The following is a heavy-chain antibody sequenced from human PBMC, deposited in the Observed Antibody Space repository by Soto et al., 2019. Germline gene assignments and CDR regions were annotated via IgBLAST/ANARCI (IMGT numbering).Heavy chain of an antibody. Sequence: QVQLVQSGAEVKKPGSSVKVSCTASGDTFSNYAFSWVRQASGQGLEWMGGIIPIFPTSNYAKNFQGRLTITADDSTYTVFMELSSLTPDDTAVYYCAREVDSSRVSNWFDPWGQGTLVTVSS. D-gene: IGHD5-18*01. CDR1: GDTFSNYA. J-gene: IGHJ5*02. CDR3: AREVDSSRVSNWFDP. V-gene: IGHV1-69*19. CDR2: IIPIFPTS.